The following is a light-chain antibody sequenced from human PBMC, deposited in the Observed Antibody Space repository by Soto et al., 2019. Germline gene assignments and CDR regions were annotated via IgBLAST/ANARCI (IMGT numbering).Light chain of an antibody. CDR2: SNN. J-gene: IGLJ2*01. V-gene: IGLV1-44*01. CDR1: YSNLKTNT. CDR3: AAWDDSLNGRV. Sequence: QSVLTQPPSASGTPGQRVSISCSGSYSNLKTNTVNWYQHLPGTAPKLLIFSNNQRPSGVPDRFSGSKSGTSASLAITGLQSEDEADYYCAAWDDSLNGRVFGGGPQLTVL.